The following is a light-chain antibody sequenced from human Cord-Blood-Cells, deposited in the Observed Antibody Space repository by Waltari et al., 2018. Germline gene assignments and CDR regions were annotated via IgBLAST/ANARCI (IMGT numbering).Light chain of an antibody. Sequence: DIVMTQSPDSLAVSLGERATIHCKYSQSVLYSSNNKNYLAWYQQKPGQPPKLLIYWASTRESGVHDRFSGSGSGTDFTLTISSLQAEDVAVYYCQQYYSTPLTFGVGTKVEIK. J-gene: IGKJ4*01. V-gene: IGKV4-1*01. CDR3: QQYYSTPLT. CDR1: QSVLYSSNNKNY. CDR2: WAS.